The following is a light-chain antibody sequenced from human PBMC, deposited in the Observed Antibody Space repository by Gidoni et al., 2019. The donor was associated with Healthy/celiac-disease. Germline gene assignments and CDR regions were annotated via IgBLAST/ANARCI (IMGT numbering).Light chain of an antibody. Sequence: QSALTQPASVSGSSGPSITISCTGTSSDVGGYNYVSWYQQHPGKSPKLMIYEVSNRPSGVSIRFSGSKSGNTASLTISGLQAEDEADYYCSSYTSSSTPVFGGGTKLTVL. V-gene: IGLV2-14*01. CDR1: SSDVGGYNY. J-gene: IGLJ2*01. CDR2: EVS. CDR3: SSYTSSSTPV.